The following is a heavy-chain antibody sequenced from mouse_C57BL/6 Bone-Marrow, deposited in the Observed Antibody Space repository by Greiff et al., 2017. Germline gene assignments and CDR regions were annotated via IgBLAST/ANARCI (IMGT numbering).Heavy chain of an antibody. CDR3: ARRAYGTY. D-gene: IGHD1-1*01. V-gene: IGHV5-17*01. J-gene: IGHJ3*01. CDR2: ISSGSSTI. CDR1: GFTFSDYG. Sequence: EVKLMESGGGLVKPGGSLKLSCAASGFTFSDYGMHWVRQAPEKGLEWVAYISSGSSTIYYADTVQGRFTISRDNAKNTLFLQMTSLRSEDTAMYYCARRAYGTYWGQGTLVTVSA.